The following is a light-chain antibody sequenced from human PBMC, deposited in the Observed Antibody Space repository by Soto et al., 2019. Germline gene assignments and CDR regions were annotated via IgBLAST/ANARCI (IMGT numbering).Light chain of an antibody. Sequence: DIQMTQSPSSLSASVGDRVTNTCRASQAISNSLAWYQQKPGKVPELLIFAASTLQSGVPSRFSGSGSGTDFTLTISSLQPEDVATYYCQKYNSVPITFGQGTRLEIK. CDR1: QAISNS. V-gene: IGKV1-27*01. CDR2: AAS. J-gene: IGKJ5*01. CDR3: QKYNSVPIT.